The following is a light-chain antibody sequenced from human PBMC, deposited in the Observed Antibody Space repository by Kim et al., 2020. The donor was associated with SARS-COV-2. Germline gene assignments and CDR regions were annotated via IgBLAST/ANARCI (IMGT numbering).Light chain of an antibody. CDR3: QQRSNWPPGAPP. J-gene: IGKJ4*01. Sequence: EIVLTQSPATLSLSPGERATLSCRASQSVSSYLAWYQQKRGQAPRLLIFDASNRATGIPARFSGSGSGTDFTLTISRLEPEDFAVYYCQQRSNWPPGAPPLGGGTTVE. CDR2: DAS. CDR1: QSVSSY. V-gene: IGKV3-11*01.